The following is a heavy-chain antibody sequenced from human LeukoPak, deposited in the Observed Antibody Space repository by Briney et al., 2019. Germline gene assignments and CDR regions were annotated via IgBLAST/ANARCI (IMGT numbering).Heavy chain of an antibody. CDR2: IYSSGAT. CDR1: DRSLSGNY. Sequence: SETLSLTCTVADRSLSGNYWSWIRQPAGKGLEWIGRIYSSGATNYNPSLKSRVTMSIDTSKNQFSLILTSVTAADPAVYYCARRGNGLGWYMRYWGQGTLVTVSS. D-gene: IGHD6-19*01. V-gene: IGHV4-4*07. CDR3: ARRGNGLGWYMRY. J-gene: IGHJ4*02.